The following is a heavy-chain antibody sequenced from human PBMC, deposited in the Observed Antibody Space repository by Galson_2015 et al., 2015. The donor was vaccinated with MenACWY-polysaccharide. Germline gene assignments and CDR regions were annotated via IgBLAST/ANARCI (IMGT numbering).Heavy chain of an antibody. J-gene: IGHJ4*02. V-gene: IGHV3-74*01. CDR2: ISDDGSTT. Sequence: SLRLSCATSGFTFRNSWMHWVRQGPGKRLVWVSRISDDGSTTDYADSVKGRFTISRDNAKNTLFLHMNSLRAEDTALYYCTVGDTWFEYWGQGSLVTVSS. D-gene: IGHD3-16*01. CDR1: GFTFRNSW. CDR3: TVGDTWFEY.